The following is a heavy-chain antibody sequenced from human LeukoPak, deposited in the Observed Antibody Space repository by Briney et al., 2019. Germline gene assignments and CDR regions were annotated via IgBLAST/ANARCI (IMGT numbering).Heavy chain of an antibody. CDR2: INIGNGDK. J-gene: IGHJ4*02. V-gene: IGHV1-3*04. Sequence: VKLSFNTSGYTFTSFAIRWVRHPHGQSPEWMGWINIGNGDKKYLQNFQGRFTFSRETSASTPFMELNSLRSEGMAVYYCASIDMGDYWGQGTLVTVSS. CDR1: GYTFTSFA. D-gene: IGHD1-26*01. CDR3: ASIDMGDY.